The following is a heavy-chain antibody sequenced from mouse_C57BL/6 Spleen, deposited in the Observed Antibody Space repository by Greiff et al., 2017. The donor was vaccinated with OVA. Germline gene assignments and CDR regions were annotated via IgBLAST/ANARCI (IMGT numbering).Heavy chain of an antibody. V-gene: IGHV1-64*01. J-gene: IGHJ2*01. CDR3: ARSGYDSYFDY. Sequence: QVQLQQPGAELVKPGASVKLSCKASGYTFTSYWMHWVKQRPGQGLEWIGMIPPNSGSTNYNEKFKSKATLTVDKSSSTAYMQLSSLTSEDAAVYYCARSGYDSYFDYWGQGTTLTVSS. D-gene: IGHD2-4*01. CDR1: GYTFTSYW. CDR2: IPPNSGST.